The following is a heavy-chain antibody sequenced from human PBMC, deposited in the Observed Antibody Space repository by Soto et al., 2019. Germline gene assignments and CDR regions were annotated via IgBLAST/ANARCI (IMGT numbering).Heavy chain of an antibody. CDR2: ISGSGGST. V-gene: IGHV3-23*01. J-gene: IGHJ4*02. D-gene: IGHD5-12*01. Sequence: GSLRLPCSASGFTFSSYAMSWVRRAPGKGLEWVSAISGSGGSTYYADSVKGRFTISRDNSKNMLYLQMNSLSAEDTAVYYCAKGAWLQPQYYFDYWGQGTLVTVA. CDR1: GFTFSSYA. CDR3: AKGAWLQPQYYFDY.